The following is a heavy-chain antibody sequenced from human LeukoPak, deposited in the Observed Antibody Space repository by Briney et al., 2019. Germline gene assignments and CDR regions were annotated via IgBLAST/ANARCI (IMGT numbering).Heavy chain of an antibody. CDR1: GGSITSYY. CDR3: ARSPSLYCSGGSCYPFDY. CDR2: IYITGST. D-gene: IGHD2-15*01. V-gene: IGHV4-4*07. Sequence: PSETLSLTCTVSGGSITSYYWSWIRQSAGKGLEWIGRIYITGSTTYNPSLKSRVTMSLDTSKNQFSLKLSSVTAADTAVYYCARSPSLYCSGGSCYPFDYWGQGTLVTVSS. J-gene: IGHJ4*02.